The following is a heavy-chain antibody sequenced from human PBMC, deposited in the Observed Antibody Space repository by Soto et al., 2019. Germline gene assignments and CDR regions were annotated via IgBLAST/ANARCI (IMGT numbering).Heavy chain of an antibody. D-gene: IGHD4-4*01. CDR2: IIPIFGTA. V-gene: IGHV1-69*13. CDR1: GGSFTYT. J-gene: IGHJ6*01. Sequence: SVKVSCKASGGSFTYTLSWVRQAPGQGLEWMGGIIPIFGTANYAQKFQGRVTITEDESTKTAYMELSALRSEDTAVYYCARLHSHRKYGMEVWGQGTTVTVSS. CDR3: ARLHSHRKYGMEV.